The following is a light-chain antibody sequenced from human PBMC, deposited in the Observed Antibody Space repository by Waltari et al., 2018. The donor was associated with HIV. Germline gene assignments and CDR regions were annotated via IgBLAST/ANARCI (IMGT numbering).Light chain of an antibody. CDR3: QAWDSTTRV. J-gene: IGLJ3*02. V-gene: IGLV3-1*01. CDR2: QDT. CDR1: RLGDKY. Sequence: SYELTQPSSVSVSAGQTATITCSGDRLGDKYTSWYHQRPGQTPVLVIYQDTRRPSGIPGRLSGSNSGNIATLTISGNQAMDEADYYCQAWDSTTRVFGGGTKLTVL.